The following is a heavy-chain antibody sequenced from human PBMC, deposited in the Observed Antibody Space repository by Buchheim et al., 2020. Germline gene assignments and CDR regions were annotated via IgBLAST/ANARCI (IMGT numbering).Heavy chain of an antibody. J-gene: IGHJ6*02. D-gene: IGHD5-12*01. CDR1: GFTFSSYA. Sequence: QVQLVESGGGVVQPGRSLRLSCAASGFTFSSYAMHWVRQAPGKGLEWVAVISSDGSNKYYADSVKGRFTISRDNSKNTLYLQMNSLRAEDTAVYYCARDTWVATMIYYYYGMDVWGQGTT. CDR2: ISSDGSNK. V-gene: IGHV3-30-3*01. CDR3: ARDTWVATMIYYYYGMDV.